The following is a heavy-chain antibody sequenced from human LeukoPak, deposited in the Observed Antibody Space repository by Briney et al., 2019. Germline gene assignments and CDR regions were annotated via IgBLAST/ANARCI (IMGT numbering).Heavy chain of an antibody. D-gene: IGHD2-2*01. CDR2: IYSGGST. V-gene: IGHV3-53*01. CDR1: GFTVSSNY. Sequence: GGSLRLSCAASGFTVSSNYMSWVRQAPGKGLEWVSVIYSGGSTYYADSVKGRFTISRDNSKNTLYLQMNSLRAEDTAVYYCAREVRCSSTSCSPADYFDYWGQGTLVTYSS. J-gene: IGHJ4*02. CDR3: AREVRCSSTSCSPADYFDY.